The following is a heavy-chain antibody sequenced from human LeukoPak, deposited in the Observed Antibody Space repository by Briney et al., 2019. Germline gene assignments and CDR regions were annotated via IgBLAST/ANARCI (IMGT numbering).Heavy chain of an antibody. D-gene: IGHD5-24*01. CDR3: ARGIGYRTPSDY. CDR1: GYTFTSYD. J-gene: IGHJ4*02. Sequence: ASVKVSCKASGYTFTSYDINWVRQATGQGLGWMGWMNPNSGNTGYAQKFQGRVTMTRNTSISTAYMELSSLRSEDTAVYYCARGIGYRTPSDYWGQGTLVTVSS. CDR2: MNPNSGNT. V-gene: IGHV1-8*01.